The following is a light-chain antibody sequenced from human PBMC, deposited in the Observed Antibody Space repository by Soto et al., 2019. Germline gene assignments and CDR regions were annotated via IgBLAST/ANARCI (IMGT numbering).Light chain of an antibody. V-gene: IGKV3-20*01. CDR3: QQYGSSPGT. J-gene: IGKJ1*01. CDR2: DTS. CDR1: QNVRENY. Sequence: EIVLTQSPGTLSLSPGERATLSCRASQNVRENYLAWYQQKPGQAPSLLIYDTSNRATGIPDRFSGSGSGTDFALTISRVEAEDSAIYFCQQYGSSPGTFGQGTKVEI.